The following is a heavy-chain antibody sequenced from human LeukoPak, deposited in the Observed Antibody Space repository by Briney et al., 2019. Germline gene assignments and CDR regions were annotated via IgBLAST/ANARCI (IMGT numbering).Heavy chain of an antibody. CDR1: GFTFSDFH. Sequence: GGSLRLSCVVSGFTFSDFHMSWLRQAPGKGLEWISYTTNSGSDIEYADSVKGRFTISWDNAKKSLYLEMNTLRAEDTAIYYCACPYRSRFDYWGQGTLVTVSS. V-gene: IGHV3-11*01. D-gene: IGHD6-13*01. CDR2: TTNSGSDI. CDR3: ACPYRSRFDY. J-gene: IGHJ4*02.